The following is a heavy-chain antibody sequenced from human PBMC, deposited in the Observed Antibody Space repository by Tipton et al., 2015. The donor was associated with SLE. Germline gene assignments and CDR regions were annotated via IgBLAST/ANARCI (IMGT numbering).Heavy chain of an antibody. CDR1: GGSISSRNYY. CDR3: ASADWDIRYFDL. V-gene: IGHV4-39*07. J-gene: IGHJ2*01. CDR2: MYYSGST. Sequence: TLSLTCIVSGGSISSRNYYRGWIRQPPGKGLEWIGSMYYSGSTYYNPSLKSRVTILEDTSKNQFSLKLRSVTAADTAVYYCASADWDIRYFDLWGRGTLVSVSS. D-gene: IGHD1-26*01.